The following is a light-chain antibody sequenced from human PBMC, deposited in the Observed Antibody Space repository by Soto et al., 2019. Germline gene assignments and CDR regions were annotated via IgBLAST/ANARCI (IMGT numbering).Light chain of an antibody. CDR3: QSYDISLRGFHV. J-gene: IGLJ1*01. CDR1: ISNIGAGYD. CDR2: GNS. V-gene: IGLV1-40*01. Sequence: QSVLTQPPSVSGAPGQRVTISGTGSISNIGAGYDVHWYQQLPGTVPKVLIYGNSNRPSGVPDRFSGSKSGTSASLAITGLQAEDEADYYCQSYDISLRGFHVFGTGTKLTVL.